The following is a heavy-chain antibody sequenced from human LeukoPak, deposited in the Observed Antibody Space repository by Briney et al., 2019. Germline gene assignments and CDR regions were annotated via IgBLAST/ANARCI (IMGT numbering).Heavy chain of an antibody. CDR3: AKDYYDSSGCLDY. CDR1: GFTFDDYA. D-gene: IGHD3-22*01. J-gene: IGHJ4*02. Sequence: GGSLRLSCAASGFTFDDYAMHWVRQAPGKGLEWVSGISWNSGSIGYADSVKGRFTISRDNAKNSLYLQMNSLRAEDTALYYCAKDYYDSSGCLDYWGQGTLVTVSS. V-gene: IGHV3-9*01. CDR2: ISWNSGSI.